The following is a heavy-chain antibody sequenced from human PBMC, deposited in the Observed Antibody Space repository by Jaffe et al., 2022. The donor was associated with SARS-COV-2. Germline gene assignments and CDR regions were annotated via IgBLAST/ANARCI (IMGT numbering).Heavy chain of an antibody. Sequence: QVQLQESGPGLVKPSETLSLTCTVSGGSISSYYWSWIRQPPGKGLEWIGYIYYSGSTNYNPSLKSRVTISVDTSKNQFSLKLSSVTAADTAVYYCARAPTVAGPAFDYWGQGTLVTVSS. CDR2: IYYSGST. V-gene: IGHV4-59*01. CDR3: ARAPTVAGPAFDY. D-gene: IGHD6-19*01. J-gene: IGHJ4*02. CDR1: GGSISSYY.